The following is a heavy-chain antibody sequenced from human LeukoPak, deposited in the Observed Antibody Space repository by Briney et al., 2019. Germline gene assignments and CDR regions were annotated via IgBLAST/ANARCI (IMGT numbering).Heavy chain of an antibody. CDR2: IYCSGTI. D-gene: IGHD1-14*01. Sequence: SETLSLTCSVSGGSISSYSWSWIRQPPGKGLEWIGCIYCSGTIYYNPSLKRRVTFSVDTSTNQFSLELSSMTAADTAVYYCARDGPSARNNGFHPGGQGTLVSASS. CDR3: ARDGPSARNNGFHP. V-gene: IGHV4-59*01. CDR1: GGSISSYS. J-gene: IGHJ5*02.